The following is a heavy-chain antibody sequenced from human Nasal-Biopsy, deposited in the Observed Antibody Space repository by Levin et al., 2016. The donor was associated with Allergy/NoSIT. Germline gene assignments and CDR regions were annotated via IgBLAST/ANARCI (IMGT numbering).Heavy chain of an antibody. D-gene: IGHD3-16*01. CDR1: GFTFSIYL. J-gene: IGHJ6*02. V-gene: IGHV3-30*09. CDR3: ARGGQTPLRNYEYAMDF. Sequence: GGSLRLSCSGSGFTFSIYLIHWVRLAPGKGLEWVALISHDGRNSYYGESVKGRFAISRDNPRKTIYLQIRDLRVEDTAVYYCARGGQTPLRNYEYAMDFWGQGTAVTVSS. CDR2: ISHDGRNS.